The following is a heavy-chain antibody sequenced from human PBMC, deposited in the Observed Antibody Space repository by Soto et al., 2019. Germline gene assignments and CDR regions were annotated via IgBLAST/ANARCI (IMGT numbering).Heavy chain of an antibody. J-gene: IGHJ1*01. Sequence: PSETLSLTCAVSGGSISSGGYSWSWIRQPPGKGLEWIGYIYHSGSTYYNPSLKSRVTISVDRSKNQFSLKLSSVTAADTAVYYCARGPYDYGDYVYFQHWGQGTLVTGSS. D-gene: IGHD4-17*01. CDR1: GGSISSGGYS. CDR2: IYHSGST. V-gene: IGHV4-30-2*01. CDR3: ARGPYDYGDYVYFQH.